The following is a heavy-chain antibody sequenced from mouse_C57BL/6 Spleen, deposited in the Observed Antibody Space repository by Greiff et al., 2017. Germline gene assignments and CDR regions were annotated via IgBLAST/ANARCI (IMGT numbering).Heavy chain of an antibody. V-gene: IGHV5-6*01. D-gene: IGHD4-1*01. CDR1: GFTFSSYG. J-gene: IGHJ3*01. CDR3: ARLKAGTSWFAY. CDR2: ISSGGSYT. Sequence: EVKVVESGGDLVKPGGSLKLSCAASGFTFSSYGMSWVRPTPDKRLEWVATISSGGSYTYYPDSVKGRFTISRDNAKNTLYLQMSSLKSEDTAMYYCARLKAGTSWFAYWGQGTLVTVSA.